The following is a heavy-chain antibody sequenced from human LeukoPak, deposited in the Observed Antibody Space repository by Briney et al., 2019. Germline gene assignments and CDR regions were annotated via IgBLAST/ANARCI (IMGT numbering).Heavy chain of an antibody. CDR3: TRHNYYDSSGLFDY. J-gene: IGHJ4*02. CDR2: IRSKANSYAT. V-gene: IGHV3-73*01. D-gene: IGHD3-22*01. Sequence: GGSLRLSCAASGFTSSGSAMHWVRQASGKGLEWVGRIRSKANSYATAYAASVKGRFTISRDDSKNTAYLQMNSLKTEDTAVYYCTRHNYYDSSGLFDYWGQGTLVTVSS. CDR1: GFTSSGSA.